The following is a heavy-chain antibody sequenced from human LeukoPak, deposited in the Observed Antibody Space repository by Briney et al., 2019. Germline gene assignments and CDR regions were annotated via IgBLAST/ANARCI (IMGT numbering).Heavy chain of an antibody. J-gene: IGHJ2*01. CDR3: ARPSAAGTAVGWYFDL. Sequence: SETLSLTCTVSGGSISSYYWSWIRQPPGKGLEWIGYIYYSGSTNYNPSLKSRVTISVDTSKNQFSLKLSSVTAADTAVYYCARPSAAGTAVGWYFDLWGRGTLVTVSS. V-gene: IGHV4-59*08. CDR2: IYYSGST. CDR1: GGSISSYY. D-gene: IGHD6-19*01.